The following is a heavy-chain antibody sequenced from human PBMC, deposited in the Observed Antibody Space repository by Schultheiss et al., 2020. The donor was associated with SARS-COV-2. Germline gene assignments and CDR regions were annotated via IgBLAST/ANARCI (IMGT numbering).Heavy chain of an antibody. CDR2: IYYSGST. Sequence: SETLSLTCTVSGGSVSSGNYYWSWIRQPPGKGLEWIGSIYYSGSTYYNPSLKSRVTISVDTSKNQFSLKLSSVTAADTAVYYCARIAAAGRNDYWGQGTLVTVSS. V-gene: IGHV4-39*01. J-gene: IGHJ4*02. D-gene: IGHD6-13*01. CDR3: ARIAAAGRNDY. CDR1: GGSVSSGNYY.